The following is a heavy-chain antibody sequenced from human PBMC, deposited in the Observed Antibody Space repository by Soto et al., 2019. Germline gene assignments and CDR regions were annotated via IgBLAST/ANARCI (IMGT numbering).Heavy chain of an antibody. CDR1: GYTFSDYY. J-gene: IGHJ6*03. CDR3: ARESGGATATLDYYYFYMDV. V-gene: IGHV1-2*06. D-gene: IGHD5-12*01. Sequence: QVQLVQSGAEVKKPGASVTVSCKASGYTFSDYYLHWVRQAPGQGPEWMGRINPNSGDAKFAQKFQGRVTMTRDTSVRTAFMELIWLKSDDTAVYYCARESGGATATLDYYYFYMDVWGKGTTVTVSS. CDR2: INPNSGDA.